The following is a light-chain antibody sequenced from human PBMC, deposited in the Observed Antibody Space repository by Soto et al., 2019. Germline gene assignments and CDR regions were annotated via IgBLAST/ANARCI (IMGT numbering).Light chain of an antibody. CDR1: QSVSSNY. V-gene: IGKV3-20*01. CDR2: GSS. CDR3: QQFGSSPMYI. Sequence: EFVLTQSPGTLSLSPGERATLSCRASQSVSSNYLAWYQQKPGQAPRLLIYGSSSMATGIPDRFSGSGSGTAFTLTISRLEPEDFAVYYCQQFGSSPMYIFGQGTKLEIK. J-gene: IGKJ2*01.